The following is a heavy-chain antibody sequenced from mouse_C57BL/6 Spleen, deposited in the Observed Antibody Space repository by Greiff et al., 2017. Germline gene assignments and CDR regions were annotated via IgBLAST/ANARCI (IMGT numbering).Heavy chain of an antibody. V-gene: IGHV5-17*01. J-gene: IGHJ3*01. CDR2: ISSGSSTI. Sequence: EVKVVESGGGLVKPGGSLKLSCAASGFTFSDYGMHWVRQAPEKGLEWVAYISSGSSTIYYADTVKGRFTISRDNAKNTLFLQMTSLRSEDTAMYYCARTYYDYDGFAYWGQGTLVTVSA. CDR3: ARTYYDYDGFAY. D-gene: IGHD2-4*01. CDR1: GFTFSDYG.